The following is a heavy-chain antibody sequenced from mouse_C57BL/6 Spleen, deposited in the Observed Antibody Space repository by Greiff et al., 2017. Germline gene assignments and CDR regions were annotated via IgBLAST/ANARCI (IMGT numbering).Heavy chain of an antibody. CDR1: GYTFTSYW. Sequence: VQLQQSGAELVRPGASVKLSCKASGYTFTSYWMHWVKQRPGRGLEWIGWIDRNSGGTKYNEKFKSKATLTVDKPSSTAYMQLSSLTSEYSAVYYSSRDGGAYWGQGTLVTVSA. V-gene: IGHV1-72*01. CDR3: SRDGGAY. J-gene: IGHJ3*01. CDR2: IDRNSGGT.